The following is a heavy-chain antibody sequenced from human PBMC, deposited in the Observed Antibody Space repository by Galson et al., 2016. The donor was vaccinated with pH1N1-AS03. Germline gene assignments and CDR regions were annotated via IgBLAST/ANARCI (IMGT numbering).Heavy chain of an antibody. CDR2: IWNDGGTT. Sequence: SLRLSCAASGFTINKYGMHWVRQAPGKGLEWVAIIWNDGGTTHYADSVKGRSTISRDNSKNTLYLQINSLRAEDTAVYYCVRDDDSSGYYPDSWGRGTLVTVSS. V-gene: IGHV3-33*01. D-gene: IGHD3-22*01. J-gene: IGHJ4*02. CDR1: GFTINKYG. CDR3: VRDDDSSGYYPDS.